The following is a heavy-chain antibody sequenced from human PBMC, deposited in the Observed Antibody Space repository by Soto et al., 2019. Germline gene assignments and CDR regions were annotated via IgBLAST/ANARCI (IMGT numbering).Heavy chain of an antibody. CDR1: GYDFATYW. D-gene: IGHD6-19*01. J-gene: IGHJ4*02. Sequence: EVQLVQSGAEVKKPGESLRISCQGSGYDFATYWITWVRQMPGKGLEWMGRIDPSDSYINYSPSFQGHVSISVDKSIRTGFLQWPRLQASDTAIYFCATSPTPTSSGWFYFDHWGQGTLVTVSS. CDR3: ATSPTPTSSGWFYFDH. V-gene: IGHV5-10-1*01. CDR2: IDPSDSYI.